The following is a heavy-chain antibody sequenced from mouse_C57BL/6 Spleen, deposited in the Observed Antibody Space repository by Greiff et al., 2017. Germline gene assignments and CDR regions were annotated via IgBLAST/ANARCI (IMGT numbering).Heavy chain of an antibody. Sequence: EVKLVESGGGLVKPGGSLKLSCAASGFTFSDYGMHWVRQAPEQGLEWVAYISSGSSTIYYADTVKGRFTISRDNSKNTLFLQMTSLRSEDTAMYYCARDDFDYWGQGTTLTVSS. CDR2: ISSGSSTI. J-gene: IGHJ2*01. CDR1: GFTFSDYG. V-gene: IGHV5-17*01. CDR3: ARDDFDY.